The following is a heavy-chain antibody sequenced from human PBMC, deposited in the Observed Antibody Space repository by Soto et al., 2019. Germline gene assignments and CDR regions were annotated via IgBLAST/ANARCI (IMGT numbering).Heavy chain of an antibody. V-gene: IGHV4-34*01. CDR3: APRAGSGTNYYGMDV. CDR2: INHSGST. Sequence: PSETLSLTCAVYGGSFSGYYWSWIRQPPGKGLEWIGEINHSGSTNYNPSLKSQVTISVDTSKNQFSLKLSSVTAADTFVYYCAPRAGSGTNYYGMDVWGQGTTVTVSS. J-gene: IGHJ6*02. D-gene: IGHD2-2*01. CDR1: GGSFSGYY.